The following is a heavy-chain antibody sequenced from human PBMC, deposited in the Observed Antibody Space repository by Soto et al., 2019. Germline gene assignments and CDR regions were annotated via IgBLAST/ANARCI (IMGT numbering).Heavy chain of an antibody. CDR1: GYTFTSCD. CDR3: ARDSSIMSQLLDYFDY. CDR2: MNPNSGNT. D-gene: IGHD2-21*01. V-gene: IGHV1-8*01. J-gene: IGHJ4*02. Sequence: ASVKVSCKASGYTFTSCDINWVRQATGQGLEWMGWMNPNSGNTGYAQKFQGRVTMTRNTSISTAYMELSSLRSEDTAVYYCARDSSIMSQLLDYFDYWGLGTLVTVSS.